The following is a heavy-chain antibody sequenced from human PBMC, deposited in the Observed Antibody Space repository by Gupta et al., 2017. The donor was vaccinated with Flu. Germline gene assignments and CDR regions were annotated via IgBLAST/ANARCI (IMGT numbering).Heavy chain of an antibody. Sequence: VESGGGLVKPGGSLRLSCAASGFTFTSHSMNWVRQAPGKGLEWVSSINSNGDYKYYADSVKGRFTISRDNAKNSLFLQLTTLRAEDTAVYFCARIRYGGYLPEYYGMDVWGQGTTVTVSS. V-gene: IGHV3-21*01. CDR2: INSNGDYK. J-gene: IGHJ6*02. CDR1: GFTFTSHS. CDR3: ARIRYGGYLPEYYGMDV. D-gene: IGHD5-12*01.